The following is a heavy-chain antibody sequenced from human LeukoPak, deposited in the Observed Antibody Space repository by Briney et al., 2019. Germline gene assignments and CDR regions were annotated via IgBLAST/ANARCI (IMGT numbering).Heavy chain of an antibody. CDR3: ARAGYRGYDSDALDV. CDR2: MNGRSGNT. J-gene: IGHJ3*01. V-gene: IGHV1-8*01. D-gene: IGHD5-12*01. Sequence: ASVKVSCKASGYTFDDYDINWVRQVHGQGLEWLGWMNGRSGNTGYTEKLEGRLSMTRDASTTTAYLEVTGLTSEDTAMYFCARAGYRGYDSDALDVWGQGTLVTVSS. CDR1: GYTFDDYD.